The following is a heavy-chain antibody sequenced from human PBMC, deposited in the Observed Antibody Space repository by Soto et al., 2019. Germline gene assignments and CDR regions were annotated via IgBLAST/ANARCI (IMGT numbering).Heavy chain of an antibody. CDR3: ARDLVKPYYYDSSGYSPTQDAFDI. J-gene: IGHJ3*02. V-gene: IGHV1-18*01. CDR1: GYTFTSYG. D-gene: IGHD3-22*01. Sequence: ASVKVSCKASGYTFTSYGISWVRQAPGQGLEWMGWISAYSGNTNYAQKLQGRVTMTTDTSTSTAYMELRSLRSDDTAVYYCARDLVKPYYYDSSGYSPTQDAFDIWGQGTMVTVSS. CDR2: ISAYSGNT.